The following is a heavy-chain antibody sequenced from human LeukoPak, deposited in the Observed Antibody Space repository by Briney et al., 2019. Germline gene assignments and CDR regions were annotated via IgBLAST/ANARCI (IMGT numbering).Heavy chain of an antibody. J-gene: IGHJ6*03. CDR2: ISGSGGST. D-gene: IGHD3-10*01. CDR3: AKRSGYYYYMDV. Sequence: GGSLRLSCAASGFTFSSYAMSWVRQAPGKGLEWVSAISGSGGSTYYADSVKGRFTISRDNSKNALYLQMNSLRAEDTAVYYCAKRSGYYYYMDVWGKGTTVTVSS. V-gene: IGHV3-23*01. CDR1: GFTFSSYA.